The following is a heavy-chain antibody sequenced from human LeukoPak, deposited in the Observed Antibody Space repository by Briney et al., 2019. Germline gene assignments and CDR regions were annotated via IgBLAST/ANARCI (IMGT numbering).Heavy chain of an antibody. CDR3: ARFRGSYRAFDI. D-gene: IGHD1-26*01. CDR1: GGSISSYY. J-gene: IGHJ3*02. CDR2: IYYSGST. Sequence: TSETLSLTCTVSGGSISSYYWSWIRQPPGKGLEWIGYIYYSGSTNYNPSLKSRVTISVDTSKNQFSLKLSSVTAADTAVYYCARFRGSYRAFDIWGQGTMVTVSS. V-gene: IGHV4-59*01.